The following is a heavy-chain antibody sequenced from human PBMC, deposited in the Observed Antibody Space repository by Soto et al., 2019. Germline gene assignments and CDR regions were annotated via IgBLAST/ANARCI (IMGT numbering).Heavy chain of an antibody. V-gene: IGHV3-7*03. J-gene: IGHJ4*02. D-gene: IGHD3-22*01. CDR1: GFTFSSYW. CDR2: IKQDGSEK. Sequence: GGSLRLSCAASGFTFSSYWMSWVRQAPGKGLEWVANIKQDGSEKYYVDSVKGRFTISRDNAKNSLYLQMNSLRAEDTAVYYCARVPTINYYDSSGYYFDYWGQGTLVTVSS. CDR3: ARVPTINYYDSSGYYFDY.